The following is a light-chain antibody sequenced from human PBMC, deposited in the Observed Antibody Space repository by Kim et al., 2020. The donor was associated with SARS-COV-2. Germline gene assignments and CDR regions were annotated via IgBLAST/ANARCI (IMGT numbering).Light chain of an antibody. CDR3: QRYSRFPYT. V-gene: IGKV1-5*03. CDR2: LAS. J-gene: IGKJ2*01. CDR1: ENIGTW. Sequence: SASVGDRVTITCRASENIGTWLAWYQQKPGRAPSLLIYLASTLESGVPSRFSGTGSGTEFSLSITSLQPDDFATYYCQRYSRFPYTFGQGTKLEI.